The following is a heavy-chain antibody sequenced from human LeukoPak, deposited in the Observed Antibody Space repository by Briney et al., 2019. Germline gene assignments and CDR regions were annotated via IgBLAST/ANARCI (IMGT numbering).Heavy chain of an antibody. CDR1: GVSISSYY. Sequence: SETLSLTCTVSGVSISSYYWGWIRQPPGKGLEWIGSMYYSGSTYYNPSLKSRVTISVDTSKNQFSLKLSSVTAADTAVYYCARDLYSSRTNDAFVMWGQGTMVTVSS. CDR3: ARDLYSSRTNDAFVM. D-gene: IGHD6-19*01. V-gene: IGHV4-39*07. J-gene: IGHJ3*02. CDR2: MYYSGST.